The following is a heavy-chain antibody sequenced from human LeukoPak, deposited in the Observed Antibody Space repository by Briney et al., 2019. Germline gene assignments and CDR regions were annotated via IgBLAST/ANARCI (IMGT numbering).Heavy chain of an antibody. D-gene: IGHD3-3*01. J-gene: IGHJ4*02. CDR3: ASFSGYDQVDY. CDR1: GFTFSSYS. V-gene: IGHV3-21*01. Sequence: GGSLRLSCAASGFTFSSYSMTWVRQAPGKGLEWVSSISSSSYIYYADSVKGRFTISRDNAKNSLYLQMNSLRAEDTAVYYCASFSGYDQVDYWGQGTLVTVSS. CDR2: ISSSSYI.